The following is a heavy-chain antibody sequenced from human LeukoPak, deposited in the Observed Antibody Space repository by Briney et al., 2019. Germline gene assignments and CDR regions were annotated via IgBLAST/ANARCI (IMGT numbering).Heavy chain of an antibody. Sequence: SETLSLTCIVSGGSISSISSNNYHWGWIRQPPGKGLEWIGSIYYSGSTYYNPSLKSRVTISVDTPKNQFSLKLSSVTAADTALYYCAREMGVVTAHGIDVWGQGTTVTVSS. CDR1: GGSISSISSNNYH. CDR2: IYYSGST. CDR3: AREMGVVTAHGIDV. D-gene: IGHD4-23*01. V-gene: IGHV4-39*02. J-gene: IGHJ6*02.